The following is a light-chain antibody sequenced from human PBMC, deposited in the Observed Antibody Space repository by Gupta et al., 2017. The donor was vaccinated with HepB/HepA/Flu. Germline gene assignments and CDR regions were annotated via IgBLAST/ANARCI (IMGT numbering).Light chain of an antibody. CDR3: QQYGSSPRVT. CDR1: QSVSSSY. V-gene: IGKV3-20*01. CDR2: GAS. J-gene: IGKJ5*01. Sequence: STAPGERATLSCRASQSVSSSYLAWYQQKPGQAPRLLIYGASSRATGIPDRFSGSGSGTDFTLTISRLEPEDFAVYYCQQYGSSPRVTFGQGTRLEIK.